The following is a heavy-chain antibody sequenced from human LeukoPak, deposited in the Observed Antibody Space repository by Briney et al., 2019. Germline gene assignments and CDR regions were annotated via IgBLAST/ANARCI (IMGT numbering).Heavy chain of an antibody. CDR1: GYTFINYA. CDR2: IIPIFGTA. J-gene: IGHJ6*02. V-gene: IGHV1-69*13. D-gene: IGHD6-6*01. CDR3: ARLDEYSSSSRYYGMDV. Sequence: SVKVSCKASGYTFINYAISWVRQAPGQGLEWMGGIIPIFGTANYAQKFQGRVTITADESTSTAYMGLSSLRSEDTAVYYCARLDEYSSSSRYYGMDVWGQGTTVTVSS.